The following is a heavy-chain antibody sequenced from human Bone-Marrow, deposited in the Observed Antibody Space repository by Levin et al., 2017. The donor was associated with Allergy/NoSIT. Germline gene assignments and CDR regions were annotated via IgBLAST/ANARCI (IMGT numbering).Heavy chain of an antibody. CDR3: ARNNDYGGNIGAFDI. J-gene: IGHJ3*02. V-gene: IGHV3-66*01. Sequence: GGSLRLSCAVSGFTVSINYMSWVRQAPGRGLDWVSVLYSGGATYYADSVKGRFTISRDNSKNTVYLQMNGLRAEDTAVYYCARNNDYGGNIGAFDIWGQGTMVTVSS. CDR1: GFTVSINY. CDR2: LYSGGAT. D-gene: IGHD4-23*01.